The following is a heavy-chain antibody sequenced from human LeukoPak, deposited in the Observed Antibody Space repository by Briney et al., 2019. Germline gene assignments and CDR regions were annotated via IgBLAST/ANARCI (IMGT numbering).Heavy chain of an antibody. CDR3: AITVDTANVGWFDP. D-gene: IGHD5-18*01. Sequence: GASVKVSCKASGYTFTGYYMHWVRQAPGQGLEWMGWINPNSGGTNYAQKFQGRVTMTRDTSISTAYMELSRLRSDDTAVYYCAITVDTANVGWFDPWGQGTLVTVSS. V-gene: IGHV1-2*02. CDR1: GYTFTGYY. CDR2: INPNSGGT. J-gene: IGHJ5*02.